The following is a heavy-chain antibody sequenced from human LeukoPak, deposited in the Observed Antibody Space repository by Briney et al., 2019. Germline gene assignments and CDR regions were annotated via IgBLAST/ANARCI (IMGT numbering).Heavy chain of an antibody. V-gene: IGHV4-59*12. CDR3: ASSLVVPAALSFDY. D-gene: IGHD2-2*01. J-gene: IGHJ4*02. CDR1: GGSISSYY. CDR2: IYYSGST. Sequence: SETLSLTCTVSGGSISSYYWSWIRQPPGKGLEWIGYIYYSGSTNYNPSLKSRVTISVDTSKNQFSLKLSSVTAADTAVYYCASSLVVPAALSFDYWGQGTLVTVSS.